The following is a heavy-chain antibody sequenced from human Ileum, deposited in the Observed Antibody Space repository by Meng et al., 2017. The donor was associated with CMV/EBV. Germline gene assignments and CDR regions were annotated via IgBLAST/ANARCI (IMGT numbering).Heavy chain of an antibody. CDR3: TSHNLYYYDSSGSL. CDR1: GFTFSGSA. D-gene: IGHD3-22*01. J-gene: IGHJ4*02. V-gene: IGHV3-73*01. CDR2: IRSKANSYAT. Sequence: GESLKISCAASGFTFSGSAMHWVRQASGKGLEWVGRIRSKANSYATAYAASVKGRFTISRDDSKNTAYLQMNSLKTEDTAVYYCTSHNLYYYDSSGSLWGQGTLVTSPQ.